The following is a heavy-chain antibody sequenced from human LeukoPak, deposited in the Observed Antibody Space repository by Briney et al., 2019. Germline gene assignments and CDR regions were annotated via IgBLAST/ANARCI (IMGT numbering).Heavy chain of an antibody. D-gene: IGHD5-18*01. Sequence: PGGSLRLSCAASGFTFSSYAMSWVRQAPGKGLEWVSAISGSGGSTYYADSVKGRFTISRDSSKMLFLQMNSLRAEDTAVYFCARVGYRYFGVDVWGPGTTVTVSS. CDR1: GFTFSSYA. CDR2: ISGSGGST. CDR3: ARVGYRYFGVDV. J-gene: IGHJ6*02. V-gene: IGHV3-23*01.